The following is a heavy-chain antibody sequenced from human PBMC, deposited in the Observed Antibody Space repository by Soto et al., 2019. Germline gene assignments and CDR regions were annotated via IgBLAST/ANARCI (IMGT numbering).Heavy chain of an antibody. J-gene: IGHJ6*03. D-gene: IGHD5-12*01. Sequence: QVQLVQSGAAVRKPGASVTVSCRSSGDSFHDYYIHWVRQAPGQGFEWMGWINPNGGVTKYAQKFQGWVSMTRDTSIRTVDMQLSRLRSDDTAVYYCARESGGATATLDYYYFYMDVWGTWTTVTVSS. CDR1: GDSFHDYY. CDR3: ARESGGATATLDYYYFYMDV. CDR2: INPNGGVT. V-gene: IGHV1-2*04.